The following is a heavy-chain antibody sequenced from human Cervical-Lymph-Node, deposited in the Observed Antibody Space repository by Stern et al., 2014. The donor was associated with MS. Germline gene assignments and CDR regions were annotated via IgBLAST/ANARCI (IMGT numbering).Heavy chain of an antibody. Sequence: VQLVQSGAEVKKPGASVTVSCKGSGYTFTAYYIQWVRQAPGQGPEWMGWINPNNGDTNNAHKLQGRASMTRDTSISTVYLELSRLTSDDMAVYYCARGIRYSAYNNPPAFDVWGQGTMVTVSS. CDR1: GYTFTAYY. D-gene: IGHD5-12*01. J-gene: IGHJ3*01. V-gene: IGHV1-2*02. CDR3: ARGIRYSAYNNPPAFDV. CDR2: INPNNGDT.